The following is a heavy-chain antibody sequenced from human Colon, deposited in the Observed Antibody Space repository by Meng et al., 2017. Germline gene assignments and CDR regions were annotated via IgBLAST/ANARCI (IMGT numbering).Heavy chain of an antibody. V-gene: IGHV4-4*02. Sequence: VPRQEAGPGLVKPSGTLSLTCAFSGDSISSGNGWTWDRQPTGKGLEWIGEIYPSGRTSSNPSLQGRVTIFLDKSKNQFSLELNSVTAADTAVYYCARNSAAGVDYWGQGTLVTVSS. J-gene: IGHJ4*02. CDR1: GDSISSGNG. CDR2: IYPSGRT. D-gene: IGHD6-13*01. CDR3: ARNSAAGVDY.